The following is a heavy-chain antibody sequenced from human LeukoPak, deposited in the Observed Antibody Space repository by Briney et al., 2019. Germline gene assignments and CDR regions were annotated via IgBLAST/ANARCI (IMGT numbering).Heavy chain of an antibody. V-gene: IGHV1-18*04. CDR2: IGADTGNT. CDR1: GYTFTGYY. CDR3: ARTDYYHGSAYFDY. J-gene: IGHJ4*02. Sequence: GASVKVSCKASGYTFTGYYMHWVRQAPGQGPEWMGWIGADTGNTNYAQKFQGRITMTTDTSTSTVYMELRSLTSDDTAVYYCARTDYYHGSAYFDYWGQGTLVTVSS. D-gene: IGHD3-22*01.